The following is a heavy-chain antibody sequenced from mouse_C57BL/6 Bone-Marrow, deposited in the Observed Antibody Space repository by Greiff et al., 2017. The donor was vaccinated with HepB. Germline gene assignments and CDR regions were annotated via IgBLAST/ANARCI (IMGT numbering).Heavy chain of an antibody. CDR3: ARSITTVVADY. V-gene: IGHV1-42*01. Sequence: EVQVVESGPELVKPGASVKISCKASGYSFTGYYMNWVKQSPEKSLEWIGEINPSTGGTTYNQKFKAKATLTVDKSSSTAYMQLKSLTSEDSAVYYCARSITTVVADYWGQGTTLTVS. CDR2: INPSTGGT. D-gene: IGHD1-1*01. CDR1: GYSFTGYY. J-gene: IGHJ2*01.